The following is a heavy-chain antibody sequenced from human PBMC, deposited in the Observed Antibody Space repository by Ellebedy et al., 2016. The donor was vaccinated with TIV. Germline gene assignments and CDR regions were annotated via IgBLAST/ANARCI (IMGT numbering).Heavy chain of an antibody. CDR3: ARGRRYFDTSAYYLDY. CDR1: GASFSGYY. V-gene: IGHV4-34*01. CDR2: VNPSGST. D-gene: IGHD3-22*01. Sequence: SETLSLTXTVYGASFSGYYWSWIRQPPGKGLEWIGEVNPSGSTNYNPSLKSRLTVSLDTSKNQFSLKLTSVTAADTAVYYCARGRRYFDTSAYYLDYWGQGPLVTVSS. J-gene: IGHJ4*02.